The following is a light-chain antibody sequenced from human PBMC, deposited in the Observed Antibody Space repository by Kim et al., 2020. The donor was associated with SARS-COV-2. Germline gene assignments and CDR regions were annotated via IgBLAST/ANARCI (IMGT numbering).Light chain of an antibody. CDR3: QSADSSGTHWV. Sequence: SYELTQPPSVSVSPGQTARITCSGDALPNQYAYWYQQKPGQAPVLVIYKDSERPSGIPERFSGSSSGTTVTLTISGVQAEDEADYYCQSADSSGTHWVFG. J-gene: IGLJ3*02. V-gene: IGLV3-25*03. CDR2: KDS. CDR1: ALPNQY.